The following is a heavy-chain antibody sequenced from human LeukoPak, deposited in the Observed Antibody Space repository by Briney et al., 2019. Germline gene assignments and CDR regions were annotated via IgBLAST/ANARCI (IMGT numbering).Heavy chain of an antibody. V-gene: IGHV3-53*01. CDR3: ASFNVRDSNYDDH. J-gene: IGHJ5*02. D-gene: IGHD4-11*01. Sequence: GGSLRLSCAASGFTVSSNYMSWVRQAPGKGLEWVSVIYSGGSTYYADSVKGRFTISRDNSKNTLYLQMNSLRAEDTAVYYCASFNVRDSNYDDHWGQGTLVTVSS. CDR1: GFTVSSNY. CDR2: IYSGGST.